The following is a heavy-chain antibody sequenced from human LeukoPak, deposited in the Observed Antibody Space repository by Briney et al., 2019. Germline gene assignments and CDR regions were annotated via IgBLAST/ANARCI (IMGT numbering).Heavy chain of an antibody. Sequence: ASVKVSRKASGYTFTSYTISWVRHAPGQGLEWRGWINTYNGNTNNVHKLQGRVTMTTDTYTSTAYMELSRLRPDDQDVYYCARDGSTTQHTDGSNPWGQGNLVTVSS. J-gene: IGHJ5*02. CDR2: INTYNGNT. CDR1: GYTFTSYT. V-gene: IGHV1-18*01. D-gene: IGHD1-14*01. CDR3: ARDGSTTQHTDGSNP.